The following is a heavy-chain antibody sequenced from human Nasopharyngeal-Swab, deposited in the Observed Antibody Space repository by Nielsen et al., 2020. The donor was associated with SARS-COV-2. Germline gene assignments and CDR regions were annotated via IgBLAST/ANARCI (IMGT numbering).Heavy chain of an antibody. D-gene: IGHD3-22*01. V-gene: IGHV4-31*02. J-gene: IGHJ4*02. CDR3: ARGAIDYYDSSGYGD. Sequence: RQAPGKSLEWIGYIYYSGSTYYNPSLKSRVTISVDTPKNQFSLKLSSVTAADTAVYYCARGAIDYYDSSGYGDWGQGTLVTVSS. CDR2: IYYSGST.